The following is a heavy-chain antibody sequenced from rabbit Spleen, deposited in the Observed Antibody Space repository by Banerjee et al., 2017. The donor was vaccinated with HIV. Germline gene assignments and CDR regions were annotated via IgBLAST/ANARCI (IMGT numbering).Heavy chain of an antibody. J-gene: IGHJ4*01. D-gene: IGHD4-1*01. CDR3: SRETSSGWGIVSFYFSL. V-gene: IGHV1S45*01. Sequence: QEQLEESGGGLVQPEGSLTLTCTASGFSFSSRFYMCWVRQAPGKGLEWIACIDSGSSGDTYYANWAKGRFTISKTSSTTVTLQMTSLTAADTATYFCSRETSSGWGIVSFYFSLWGPGTLVTVS. CDR2: IDSGSSGDT. CDR1: GFSFSSRFY.